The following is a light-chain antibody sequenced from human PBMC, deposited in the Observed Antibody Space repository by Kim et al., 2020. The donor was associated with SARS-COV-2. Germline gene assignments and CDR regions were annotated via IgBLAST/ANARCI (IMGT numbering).Light chain of an antibody. CDR3: QQRGS. V-gene: IGKV3-11*01. CDR1: QGVSNY. Sequence: GTLSLSQGDRATLSCRASQGVSNYLAWYQQKPGQAPRLLIYEASKRAAGIPARSSGSGSGTDFTLTISRLEPGDSAVYFCQQRGSFGQGTRLEIK. CDR2: EAS. J-gene: IGKJ5*01.